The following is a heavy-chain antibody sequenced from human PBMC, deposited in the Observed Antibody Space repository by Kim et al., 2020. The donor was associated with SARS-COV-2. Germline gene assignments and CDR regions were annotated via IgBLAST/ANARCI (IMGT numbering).Heavy chain of an antibody. J-gene: IGHJ4*02. Sequence: TNYTPSLKSRVTISVDTSKNQFSLKLSSVTAADTAVYYCARDVGATYFDYWGQGTLVTVSS. V-gene: IGHV4-59*01. CDR3: ARDVGATYFDY. CDR2: T. D-gene: IGHD1-26*01.